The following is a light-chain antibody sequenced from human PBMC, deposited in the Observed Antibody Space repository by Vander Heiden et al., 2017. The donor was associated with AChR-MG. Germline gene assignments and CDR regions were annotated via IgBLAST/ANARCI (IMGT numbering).Light chain of an antibody. CDR3: QQYGSSPPWT. CDR2: GAS. V-gene: IGKV3-20*01. CDR1: QSVSSSY. Sequence: EIVLTQSPGTLSLSPGERATLSCRASQSVSSSYLAWYQQKPGQAPRILINGASSRATGIPDRFSSSGSGTDFTLTISRLEPEDFAVYYCQQYGSSPPWTFGQGTKVEIK. J-gene: IGKJ1*01.